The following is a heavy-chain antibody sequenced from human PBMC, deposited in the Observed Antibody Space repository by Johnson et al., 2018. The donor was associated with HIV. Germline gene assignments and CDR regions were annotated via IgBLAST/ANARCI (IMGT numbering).Heavy chain of an antibody. J-gene: IGHJ3*02. Sequence: QVQLVESGGGLVQPGGSLRLSCAASGFTFSSYAMHWVRQAPGKGLEWVAVISYDGGNKYYADSVKGRFTISRDNSKNTLYLHMNNLTAEDTAVYHCAKGYYDSSFGLDMWGQGTMVIVSS. V-gene: IGHV3-30-3*02. D-gene: IGHD3-3*01. CDR1: GFTFSSYA. CDR3: AKGYYDSSFGLDM. CDR2: ISYDGGNK.